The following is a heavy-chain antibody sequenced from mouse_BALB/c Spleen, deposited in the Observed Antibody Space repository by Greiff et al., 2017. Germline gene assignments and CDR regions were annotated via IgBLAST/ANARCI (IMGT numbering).Heavy chain of an antibody. CDR3: ARWPLSMITNAY. D-gene: IGHD2-4*01. J-gene: IGHJ3*01. Sequence: QVQLQQSGAELAKPGASVKMSCKASGYTFTSYWMHWVKQRPGQGLEWIGYINPSTGYTEYNQKFKDKATLTADKSSSTAYMQLSSLTSEDSAVYYCARWPLSMITNAYWGQGTLVTVSA. CDR1: GYTFTSYW. CDR2: INPSTGYT. V-gene: IGHV1-7*01.